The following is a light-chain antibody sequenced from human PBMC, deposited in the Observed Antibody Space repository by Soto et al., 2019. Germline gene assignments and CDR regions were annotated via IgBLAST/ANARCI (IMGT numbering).Light chain of an antibody. J-gene: IGKJ4*01. CDR1: QSVSSN. CDR2: DAS. V-gene: IGKV3-15*01. CDR3: QQYNNWPLT. Sequence: EFVLTQSPGTLSLSPGERATLPCRASQSVSSNYLAWCQQRPGQAPRLLIYDASTGATGIPARFSGSGSGTEFTLTISSLQSEDFAFYYCQQYNNWPLTFGGGTKVDIK.